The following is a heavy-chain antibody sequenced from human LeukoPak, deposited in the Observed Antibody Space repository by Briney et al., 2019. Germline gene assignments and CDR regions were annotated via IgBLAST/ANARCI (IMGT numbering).Heavy chain of an antibody. CDR2: ISDNGGST. J-gene: IGHJ4*02. CDR1: GFTFSSYA. CDR3: ARAHSSGWYSA. D-gene: IGHD6-19*01. Sequence: GGSLRLSRAAPGFTFSSYAMHWVRQAPGKGLEYVSAISDNGGSTYYANSVKGRFTISRDNSKNTLYLQMGSLRAEDMAVYYCARAHSSGWYSAWGQGTLVTVSS. V-gene: IGHV3-64*01.